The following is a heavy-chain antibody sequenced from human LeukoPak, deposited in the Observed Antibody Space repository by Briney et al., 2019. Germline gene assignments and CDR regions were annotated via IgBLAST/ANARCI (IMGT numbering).Heavy chain of an antibody. V-gene: IGHV3-7*01. J-gene: IGHJ4*02. CDR3: ARDRGDYYDSSGYSVVYYFDY. CDR1: GFTYSSYW. CDR2: IKQDGSEK. D-gene: IGHD3-22*01. Sequence: QSGGSLRLSCAASGFTYSSYWMSWVRQAPGKGLEWVANIKQDGSEKYYVDSVKGRFTISRDNAKNSLYLQMNSLRAEDTAVYYCARDRGDYYDSSGYSVVYYFDYWGQGTLVTVSS.